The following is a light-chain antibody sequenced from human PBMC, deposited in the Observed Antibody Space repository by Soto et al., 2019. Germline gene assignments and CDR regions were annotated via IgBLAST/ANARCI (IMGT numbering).Light chain of an antibody. CDR2: DAS. V-gene: IGKV3-11*01. Sequence: EIVLTQSPATLSLSPGERATLSCRASQSVGSYLAWYQQKPGQAPRLLIYDASNRATGIPARFSGSGSGTDFTLPISSLEPEDFAVYYCQQRSSWPPMYTFGQGTKLEIK. J-gene: IGKJ2*01. CDR1: QSVGSY. CDR3: QQRSSWPPMYT.